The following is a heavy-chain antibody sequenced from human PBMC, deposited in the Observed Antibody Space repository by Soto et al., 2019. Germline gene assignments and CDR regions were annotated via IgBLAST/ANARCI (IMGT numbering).Heavy chain of an antibody. J-gene: IGHJ4*02. D-gene: IGHD3-10*01. CDR1: GGSIDRSNYY. Sequence: SETLSLTCNVSGGSIDRSNYYWDWLRQPPGKGLEWIGTTYYNGNAYYNPSLRSRVSMSVDTSKNQFSLKLISVTAADTAVYYCARHFVAVVIKGWGYWGQAKLVTVSS. CDR2: TYYNGNA. V-gene: IGHV4-39*01. CDR3: ARHFVAVVIKGWGY.